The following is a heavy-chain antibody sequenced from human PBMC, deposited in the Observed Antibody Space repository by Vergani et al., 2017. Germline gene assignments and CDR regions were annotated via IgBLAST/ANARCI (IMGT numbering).Heavy chain of an antibody. V-gene: IGHV1-69*01. CDR2: IIPIFGTA. CDR3: ARDXVKGYGDYEQSWHYYMDV. J-gene: IGHJ6*03. CDR1: GGTFSSYA. Sequence: QVQLVQSGAEVKKPGSSVKVSCKASGGTFSSYAISWVRQAPGQGLEWMGGIIPIFGTANYAQKFQGRVTITADESTSTAYMELSSLRSEDTAVYYCARDXVKGYGDYEQSWHYYMDVWGKGTTVTVSS. D-gene: IGHD4-17*01.